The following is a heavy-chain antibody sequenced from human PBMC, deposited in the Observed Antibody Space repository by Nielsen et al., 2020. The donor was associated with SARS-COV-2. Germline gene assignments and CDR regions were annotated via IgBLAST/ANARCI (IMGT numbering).Heavy chain of an antibody. CDR1: GYTFINYY. J-gene: IGHJ1*01. D-gene: IGHD3-16*01. CDR2: INPSGGST. V-gene: IGHV1-46*01. CDR3: ARDQRYDYVWGMDFQH. Sequence: ASVKVSCKTSGYTFINYYMHWVRQAPGQGLEWMGIINPSGGSTSYAQKFQGRVTMTRDTSTSTVYMELSSLRSEDTAVYYCARDQRYDYVWGMDFQHWGQGTLVTVSS.